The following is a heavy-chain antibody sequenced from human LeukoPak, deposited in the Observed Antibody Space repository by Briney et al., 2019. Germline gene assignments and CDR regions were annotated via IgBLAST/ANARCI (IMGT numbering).Heavy chain of an antibody. J-gene: IGHJ6*04. V-gene: IGHV3-30*03. CDR3: VVGSSWYNYYGMDV. CDR1: GFTFSSYG. Sequence: GGSLRLSCAASGFTFSSYGMHWVRQAPGKGLEWVAVISYDGSNKYYADFVKGRFTISRDNSKNTLYLQMNSLRAEDTAVYYCVVGSSWYNYYGMDVWGKGTTVTVSS. D-gene: IGHD6-13*01. CDR2: ISYDGSNK.